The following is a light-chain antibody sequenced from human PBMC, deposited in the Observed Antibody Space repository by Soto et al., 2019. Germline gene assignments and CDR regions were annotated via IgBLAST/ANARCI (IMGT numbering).Light chain of an antibody. CDR3: QTWGTGIQV. Sequence: QSVLTQSPSASASLGASVKLTCTLSSGHSSHAIAWHQQQPGKGPRYLMKVNSDGSHNKGDGIPDRFSGSSSGAERSLTISSLQSEDEADYYCQTWGTGIQVFGGGTKLTVL. J-gene: IGLJ2*01. V-gene: IGLV4-69*01. CDR2: VNSDGSH. CDR1: SGHSSHA.